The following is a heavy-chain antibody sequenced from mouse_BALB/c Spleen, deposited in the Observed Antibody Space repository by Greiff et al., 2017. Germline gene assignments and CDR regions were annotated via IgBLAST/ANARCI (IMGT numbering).Heavy chain of an antibody. CDR3: TREIRYGSSYFDY. Sequence: DVKLVESGGGLVKPGGSLKLSCAASGFTFSSYTMSWVRQTPEKRLEWVATISSGGSYTYYPDSVKGRFTISRDNAKNTLYLQMSSLKSEDTAMYYCTREIRYGSSYFDYWGQGTTLTVSS. CDR2: ISSGGSYT. J-gene: IGHJ2*01. CDR1: GFTFSSYT. D-gene: IGHD1-1*01. V-gene: IGHV5-6-4*01.